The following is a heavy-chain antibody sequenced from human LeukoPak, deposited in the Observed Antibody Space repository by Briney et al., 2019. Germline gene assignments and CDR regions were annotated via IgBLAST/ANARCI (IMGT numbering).Heavy chain of an antibody. CDR1: GFTFDDYA. D-gene: IGHD2-8*01. V-gene: IGHV3-9*01. CDR3: ACTNTLDV. CDR2: ISWNSGSI. J-gene: IGHJ6*04. Sequence: SLRLSCAASGFTFDDYAMHWVRQAPGKGLEWVSGISWNSGSIGYADSVKGRFTISRDNAKNSLYLQMNSLRAEDTAVYYCACTNTLDVWGKGATVTVSS.